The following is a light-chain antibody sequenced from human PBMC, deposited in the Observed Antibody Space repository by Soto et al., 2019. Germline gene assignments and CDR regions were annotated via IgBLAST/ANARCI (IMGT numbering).Light chain of an antibody. V-gene: IGKV1-5*03. Sequence: DVQMTQPTSTLSASVGDRVTITWRASQSISSWLAWYQQKPGKAPKLLIYKASTLESGVPSNFSGSGSGTDFTLTICRLEPEDFAVYYCQQYGSSPPFGQGTKVDIK. CDR3: QQYGSSPP. CDR2: KAS. CDR1: QSISSW. J-gene: IGKJ1*01.